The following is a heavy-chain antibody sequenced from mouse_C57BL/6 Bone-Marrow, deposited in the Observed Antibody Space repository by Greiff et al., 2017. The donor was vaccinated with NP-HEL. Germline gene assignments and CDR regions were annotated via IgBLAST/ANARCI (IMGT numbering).Heavy chain of an antibody. CDR2: IYPRDGST. D-gene: IGHD4-1*01. J-gene: IGHJ1*03. CDR1: GYTFTDHT. CDR3: ARKGVWGNWYFDV. V-gene: IGHV1-78*01. Sequence: VQLQESDAELVKPGASVKISCKVSGYTFTDHTIHWMKQRPEQGLEWIGYIYPRDGSTKYNEKFKGKATLTADKSSSTAYMQLNSLTSEDSAVYFCARKGVWGNWYFDVWGTGTTVTVSS.